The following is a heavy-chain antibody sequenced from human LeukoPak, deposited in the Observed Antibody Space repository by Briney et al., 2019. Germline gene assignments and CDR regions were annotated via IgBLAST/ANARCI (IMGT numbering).Heavy chain of an antibody. D-gene: IGHD3-10*01. CDR2: ISDSGGST. Sequence: GGSLRLSCAASGFTFSSYAMSWVRQAPGKGLEWVPAISDSGGSTYYADSVKGRFTISRDNSKNTLYLQMNSLRAEDTAVYYCAKGEKYYYGSGFDYWGQGTLVTVSS. CDR1: GFTFSSYA. CDR3: AKGEKYYYGSGFDY. V-gene: IGHV3-23*01. J-gene: IGHJ4*02.